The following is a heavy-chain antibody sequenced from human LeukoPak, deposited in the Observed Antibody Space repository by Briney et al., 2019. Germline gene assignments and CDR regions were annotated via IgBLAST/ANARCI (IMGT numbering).Heavy chain of an antibody. CDR1: GGTFSSYA. CDR2: ISGSRGST. CDR3: AKARKNSGYDYDY. J-gene: IGHJ4*02. V-gene: IGHV3-23*01. D-gene: IGHD5-12*01. Sequence: PGGSLRLSCAASGGTFSSYAMSWVRQPPGKGLEWISGISGSRGSTYYADSVKGRFTISRDNSKNTVYLQMNSLRAEDTAVYYCAKARKNSGYDYDYWGQGTLVTVSS.